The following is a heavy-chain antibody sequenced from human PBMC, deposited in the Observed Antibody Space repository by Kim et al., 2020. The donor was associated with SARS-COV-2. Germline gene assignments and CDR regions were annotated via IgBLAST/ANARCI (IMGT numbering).Heavy chain of an antibody. J-gene: IGHJ4*02. CDR3: ARARIHYYYDSSGYLDY. V-gene: IGHV4-34*01. Sequence: SETLSLTCAVYGGSFSGYYWSWIRQPPGKGLEWIGEINHSGSTNYNPSLKSRVTISVDTSKNQFSLKLSSVTAADTAVYYCARARIHYYYDSSGYLDYWGQGTLVTVSS. D-gene: IGHD3-22*01. CDR1: GGSFSGYY. CDR2: INHSGST.